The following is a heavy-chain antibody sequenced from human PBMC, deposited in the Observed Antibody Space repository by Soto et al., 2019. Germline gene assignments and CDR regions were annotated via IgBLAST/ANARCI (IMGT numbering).Heavy chain of an antibody. CDR2: INWNGGST. Sequence: EVQLVESGGGVVRPGGSLRLSCAASGFTFDDYGMSWVRQAPGKGLEWVSGINWNGGSTGYADSVKGRFTISRDNAKNXLXXQLNSGRAEDTALYYCAGGPSSWSSSWSRAEYFQHWGQGTLVTVSS. J-gene: IGHJ1*01. CDR3: AGGPSSWSSSWSRAEYFQH. V-gene: IGHV3-20*04. CDR1: GFTFDDYG. D-gene: IGHD6-13*01.